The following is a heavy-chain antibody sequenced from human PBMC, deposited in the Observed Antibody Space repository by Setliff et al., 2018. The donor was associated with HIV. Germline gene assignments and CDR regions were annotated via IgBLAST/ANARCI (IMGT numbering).Heavy chain of an antibody. V-gene: IGHV4-59*01. CDR3: ARVQMAYAAFDV. J-gene: IGHJ3*01. CDR2: IYFTGSS. Sequence: PSETLSLTCTVSGGFISTYYWSWIRQPPGKGLEWIGSIYFTGSSDNNPSLKSRVTLSVDTSKHQFSLKLSSVTAADTAVYYCARVQMAYAAFDVWGQGTMVTVSS. D-gene: IGHD4-17*01. CDR1: GGFISTYY.